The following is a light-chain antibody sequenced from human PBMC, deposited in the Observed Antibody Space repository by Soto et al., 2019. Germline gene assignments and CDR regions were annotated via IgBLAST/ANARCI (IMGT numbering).Light chain of an antibody. CDR1: QSVSSY. V-gene: IGKV3D-11*02. CDR3: QQRSNWHLT. CDR2: DAS. Sequence: EIVLTQSPATLSLSPGERATLSCRASQSVSSYLAWYQQKPGQAPRLLIYDASNRATGIPARFSGSGPGTDFTLTISSLEPEDFVVYYCQQRSNWHLTFGGGTKVEIK. J-gene: IGKJ4*01.